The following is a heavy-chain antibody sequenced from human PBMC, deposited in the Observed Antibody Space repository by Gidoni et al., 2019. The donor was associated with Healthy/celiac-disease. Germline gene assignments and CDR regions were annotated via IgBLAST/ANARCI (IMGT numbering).Heavy chain of an antibody. D-gene: IGHD3-22*01. CDR1: GCTISAYY. V-gene: IGHV3-11*06. CDR2: IGSSSSYT. Sequence: QVQLVESGGGLVKPGRSLGRACAAAGCTISAYYMSWTRQAPGKGLDVVSYIGSSSSYTNYADSVKGRFTISRDNAKNSLYLQMNSLRAEDTAVYYCARDEGYDSSGYDYWGQGTLVTVSS. J-gene: IGHJ4*02. CDR3: ARDEGYDSSGYDY.